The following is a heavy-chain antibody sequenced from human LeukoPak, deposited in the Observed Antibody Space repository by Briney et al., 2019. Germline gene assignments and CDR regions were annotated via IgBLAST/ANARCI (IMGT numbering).Heavy chain of an antibody. Sequence: SVKVSCKASGGTFSSYAISWVRQAPGQGLEWMGGIIPIFGTANCAQKFQGRVTITADESTSTAYMELSSLRSEDTAVYYCARDGSGGMDVWGQGTTVTVSS. CDR1: GGTFSSYA. V-gene: IGHV1-69*13. D-gene: IGHD3-10*01. CDR2: IIPIFGTA. CDR3: ARDGSGGMDV. J-gene: IGHJ6*02.